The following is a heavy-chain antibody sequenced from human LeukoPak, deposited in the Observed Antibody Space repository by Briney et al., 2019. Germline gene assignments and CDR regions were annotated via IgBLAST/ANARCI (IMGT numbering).Heavy chain of an antibody. Sequence: PGGSLRLSCAASGFTFSSSWMHWVRQAPGKGLEWVSSISSGTSYIYYADSVKGRFTISRDNAKNSLYLQMNSLRAEDTAVYYCARDPTSSWETAFDIWGQGTMVTVSS. CDR3: ARDPTSSWETAFDI. CDR1: GFTFSSSW. CDR2: ISSGTSYI. D-gene: IGHD1-26*01. J-gene: IGHJ3*02. V-gene: IGHV3-21*01.